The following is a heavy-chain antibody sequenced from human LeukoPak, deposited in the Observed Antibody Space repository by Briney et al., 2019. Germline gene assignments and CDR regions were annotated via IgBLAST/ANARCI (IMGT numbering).Heavy chain of an antibody. D-gene: IGHD3-3*01. Sequence: SETLSLTCAVSGGSIRSHYWSWIRQPPGKGLECLGHIYDSGSTNYNPSLKSRVSISLDTSRDQCSLMLNSVTAADTAVYYCARVDFGRYYYMDVWGKGTTVTVSS. CDR2: IYDSGST. CDR3: ARVDFGRYYYMDV. V-gene: IGHV4-59*11. J-gene: IGHJ6*03. CDR1: GGSIRSHY.